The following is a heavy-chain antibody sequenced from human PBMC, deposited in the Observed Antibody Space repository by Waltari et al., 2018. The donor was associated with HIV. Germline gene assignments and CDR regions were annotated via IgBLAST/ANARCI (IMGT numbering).Heavy chain of an antibody. Sequence: EVRLVESGGGLVQPGGSLRLSCAASGFTFSSSWMTWVRQAPGKGLEWVANIKEDGSEVHYVDSVKGRFTISRDNAKNSLYLQMNSLRADDTAVYYCARRQQLTDWGQGTLVTVSS. D-gene: IGHD6-13*01. V-gene: IGHV3-7*01. CDR3: ARRQQLTD. CDR2: IKEDGSEV. CDR1: GFTFSSSW. J-gene: IGHJ4*02.